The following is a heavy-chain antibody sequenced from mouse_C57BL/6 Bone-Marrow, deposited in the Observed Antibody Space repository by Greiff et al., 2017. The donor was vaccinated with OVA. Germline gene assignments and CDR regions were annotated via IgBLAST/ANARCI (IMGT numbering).Heavy chain of an antibody. Sequence: EVKVVESGPVLVKPGASVKMSCKASGYTFTDYYMNWVKQSHGKSLEWIGVINPYNGGTSYNQKFKGKATLTVDKSSSTAYMELNSLTSEDSAVYYCARRTDYWGQGTTLTVSS. CDR2: INPYNGGT. J-gene: IGHJ2*01. CDR3: ARRTDY. V-gene: IGHV1-19*01. CDR1: GYTFTDYY.